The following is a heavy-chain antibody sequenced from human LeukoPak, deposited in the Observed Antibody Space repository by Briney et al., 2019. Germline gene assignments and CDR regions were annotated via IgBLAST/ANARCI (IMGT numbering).Heavy chain of an antibody. D-gene: IGHD1-26*01. CDR1: SGSISGYY. J-gene: IGHJ4*02. V-gene: IGHV4-59*08. Sequence: SETLSLTCTISSGSISGYYWSWIRQPPGKGLERIGYIYYSGSTNYSPSLKSRVTISVDTSKNQFSLKLTSVTAADTAVYYCARWSSGSADYWGQGTLVTVSS. CDR2: IYYSGST. CDR3: ARWSSGSADY.